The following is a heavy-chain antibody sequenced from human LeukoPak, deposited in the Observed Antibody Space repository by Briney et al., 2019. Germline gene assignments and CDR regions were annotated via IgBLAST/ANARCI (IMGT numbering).Heavy chain of an antibody. V-gene: IGHV3-48*04. CDR3: ARGPRAAGTAY. Sequence: GGSLRLSCAGSGFTFSFYSMNWVRQAPGKGLEWISYISSSRSTIYYADSVKGRFTISRDNAKNSLYLQMNSLRAEDTAVYYCARGPRAAGTAYWGQGTLVTVSS. CDR2: ISSSRSTI. CDR1: GFTFSFYS. J-gene: IGHJ4*02. D-gene: IGHD6-13*01.